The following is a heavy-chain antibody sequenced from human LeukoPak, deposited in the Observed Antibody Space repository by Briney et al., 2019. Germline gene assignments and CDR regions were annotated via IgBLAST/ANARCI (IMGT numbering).Heavy chain of an antibody. CDR1: GASISSSY. J-gene: IGHJ4*02. Sequence: SETLSLTCTDSGASISSSYWSWIRQPPGKGLEWIGYIYYSGSSNYNPSLKSRVTISVDTSKNQFSLKLSSVTAADTAIYYCARRLYDSSGYYLDYWGQGTLVTVSS. CDR2: IYYSGSS. D-gene: IGHD3-22*01. CDR3: ARRLYDSSGYYLDY. V-gene: IGHV4-59*01.